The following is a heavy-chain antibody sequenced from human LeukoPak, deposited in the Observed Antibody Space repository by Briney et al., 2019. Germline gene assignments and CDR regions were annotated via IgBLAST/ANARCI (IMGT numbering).Heavy chain of an antibody. Sequence: PSETLSLTCTVSGGSISSGGYYWCWIRQHPGKGLEWIGYIYYSGSAYYNPSLKGRVTISVDTSENQFSLKLSSVTAADTAVYYCARVNYGSATKEDYWGQGTLVTVSS. V-gene: IGHV4-31*03. D-gene: IGHD3-10*01. CDR3: ARVNYGSATKEDY. CDR2: IYYSGSA. CDR1: GGSISSGGYY. J-gene: IGHJ4*02.